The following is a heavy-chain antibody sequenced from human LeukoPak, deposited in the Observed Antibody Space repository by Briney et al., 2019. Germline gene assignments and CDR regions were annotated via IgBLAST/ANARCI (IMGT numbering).Heavy chain of an antibody. CDR2: ISGSGGST. Sequence: GGSLRLSCAASGFTFSTYSMSWVRQAPGKGLEWVSAISGSGGSTYYADSVRGRFTISRDNSKNTLYLQMNSLRAEDTAVYYCAKDGGEYYDILTGYYPRLYYMDVWGKGTTVTISS. V-gene: IGHV3-23*01. J-gene: IGHJ6*03. D-gene: IGHD3-9*01. CDR1: GFTFSTYS. CDR3: AKDGGEYYDILTGYYPRLYYMDV.